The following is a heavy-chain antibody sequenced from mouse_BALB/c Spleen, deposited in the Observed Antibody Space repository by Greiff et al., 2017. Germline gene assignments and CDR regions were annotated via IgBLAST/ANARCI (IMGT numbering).Heavy chain of an antibody. CDR1: GYTFTSYW. D-gene: IGHD1-1*01. CDR3: ARDGSRSWFAY. CDR2: INPSNGRT. V-gene: IGHV1S81*02. J-gene: IGHJ3*01. Sequence: QVQLQQPGADLVKPGASVKLSCKASGYTFTSYWMHRVKQRPGQGLEWIGEINPSNGRTNYNEKFKSKATLTVDISSSTAYMQLSSLTSEDSAVYYCARDGSRSWFAYWGQGTLVTVSA.